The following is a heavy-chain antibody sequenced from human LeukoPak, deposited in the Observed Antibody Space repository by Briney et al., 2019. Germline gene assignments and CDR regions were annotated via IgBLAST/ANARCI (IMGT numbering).Heavy chain of an antibody. Sequence: GGSWRLSCAASGFTFTSFAMSWFRQLPGKGLEWVSAISGSGGSAYYADSVKGRFTISRGNSKNTLYLQMNSLRAEDTAVYYCARRGDNNGYFDYWGQGTLVTVSS. D-gene: IGHD3-22*01. CDR1: GFTFTSFA. CDR3: ARRGDNNGYFDY. J-gene: IGHJ4*02. V-gene: IGHV3-23*01. CDR2: ISGSGGSA.